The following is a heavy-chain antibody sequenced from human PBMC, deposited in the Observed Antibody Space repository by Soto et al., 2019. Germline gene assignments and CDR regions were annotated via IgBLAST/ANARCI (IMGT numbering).Heavy chain of an antibody. J-gene: IGHJ4*02. V-gene: IGHV4-61*08. CDR2: VYHTGRT. CDR3: ARDFAYFDS. Sequence: XTLSLPGTVSGGSFKSGGYSWSWIRQPPGKGLEWIGYVYHTGRTSYNHSLKSRVSISMETSKNQFYLNLHSVTAADTAVYFCARDFAYFDSWGQGTLVTVSS. CDR1: GGSFKSGGYS. D-gene: IGHD3-3*01.